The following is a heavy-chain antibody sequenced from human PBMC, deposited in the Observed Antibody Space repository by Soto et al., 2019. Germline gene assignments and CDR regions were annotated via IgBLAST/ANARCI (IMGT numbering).Heavy chain of an antibody. V-gene: IGHV3-66*01. CDR3: ARDKKLDYYYYGMDV. CDR2: IYSGGST. D-gene: IGHD6-6*01. J-gene: IGHJ6*02. CDR1: GFTVSSNY. Sequence: GGSLRLSCAASGFTVSSNYMSWVRQAPGKGLEWVSVIYSGGSTYYADSVKGRFTISRDNAKNSLYLQMNSLRAEDTAVYYCARDKKLDYYYYGMDVWGQGTTVTVSS.